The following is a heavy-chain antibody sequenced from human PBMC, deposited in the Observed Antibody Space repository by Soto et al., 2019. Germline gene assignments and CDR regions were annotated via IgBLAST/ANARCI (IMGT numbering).Heavy chain of an antibody. CDR3: AREKIIGLFDY. V-gene: IGHV4-34*01. D-gene: IGHD2-15*01. CDR1: GGSFSGYS. CDR2: INHTGST. J-gene: IGHJ4*02. Sequence: PSETLSLTSAVYGGSFSGYSWTWIRQPPGTGLEWIGEINHTGSTNYNPSLKSRVTISVDTSKNQSSLKLTSVTAADTAVYYCAREKIIGLFDYWGKGTLVTVSS.